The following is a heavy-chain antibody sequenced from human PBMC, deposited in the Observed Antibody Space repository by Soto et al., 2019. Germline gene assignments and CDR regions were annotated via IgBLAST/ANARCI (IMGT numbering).Heavy chain of an antibody. CDR3: ATNQVVTGVTSVDY. CDR2: IYYSGST. V-gene: IGHV4-31*03. Sequence: QVQLQESGPGLVKPSQTLSLTCTVSGGSISSGGYYWSWIRQHPGKGLEWIGYIYYSGSTYYNPSLKSRVTISVDTSKNQFSLKLSSVTAADTAVYYCATNQVVTGVTSVDYWGQGTLVTVSS. J-gene: IGHJ4*02. D-gene: IGHD2-21*02. CDR1: GGSISSGGYY.